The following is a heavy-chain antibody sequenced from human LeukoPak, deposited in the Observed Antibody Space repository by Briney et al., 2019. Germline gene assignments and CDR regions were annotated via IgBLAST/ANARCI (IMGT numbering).Heavy chain of an antibody. J-gene: IGHJ4*02. V-gene: IGHV3-43*02. Sequence: PGGSLRLSCAASGFTFDDYAMHWVRHAPGKGLEWVSLISGDGGRTYYAESVRGRFTISRDNSKTSLYLQMNGLRTEDTAFYYCAKGWYSSTWSYFDYWGQRTLVTVSS. CDR2: ISGDGGRT. CDR1: GFTFDDYA. CDR3: AKGWYSSTWSYFDY. D-gene: IGHD6-13*01.